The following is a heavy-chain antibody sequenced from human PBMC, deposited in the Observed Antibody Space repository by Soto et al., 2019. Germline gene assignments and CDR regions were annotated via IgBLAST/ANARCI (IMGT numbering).Heavy chain of an antibody. CDR3: ARVFSSSSFDY. D-gene: IGHD6-13*01. Sequence: QVQLQESGPGLVKPSETLSLTCTVSGGSVSSGRYYWSWIRQPPGKGLEWIGYIYYSGSTNYNPSLKSRVTISVDTSKNQFSLKLSSVTAADTAVYYCARVFSSSSFDYWGQGTLVTVSS. J-gene: IGHJ4*02. CDR1: GGSVSSGRYY. V-gene: IGHV4-61*01. CDR2: IYYSGST.